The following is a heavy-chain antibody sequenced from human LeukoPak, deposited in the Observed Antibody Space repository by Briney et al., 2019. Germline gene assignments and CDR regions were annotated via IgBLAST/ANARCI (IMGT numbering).Heavy chain of an antibody. V-gene: IGHV4-61*02. CDR1: GGSISGESYY. J-gene: IGHJ5*02. Sequence: SETLSLTCTVSGGSISGESYYWSWIRQPAGKALEWIGRINTSGNINYNPSLKSRVTLSVDTSNNQFSLKLSSLTAADTAVYYCARGLSSSWYWFDTWGQGTLVTVSS. CDR2: INTSGNI. D-gene: IGHD6-13*01. CDR3: ARGLSSSWYWFDT.